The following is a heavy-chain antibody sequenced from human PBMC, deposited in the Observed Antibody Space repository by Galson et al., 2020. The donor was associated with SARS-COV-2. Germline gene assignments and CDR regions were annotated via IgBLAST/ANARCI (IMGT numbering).Heavy chain of an antibody. Sequence: ASVKVSCKVSGYTLSELSMHWVRQAPGKGLEWMGGFDPEDGETIYAQKFQGRVTMTEDTSTDTAYMELSSLRSEDTAVYYCATTTVTTSSNWFDPWGQGTLVTVSS. V-gene: IGHV1-24*01. D-gene: IGHD4-17*01. CDR1: GYTLSELS. CDR2: FDPEDGET. J-gene: IGHJ5*02. CDR3: ATTTVTTSSNWFDP.